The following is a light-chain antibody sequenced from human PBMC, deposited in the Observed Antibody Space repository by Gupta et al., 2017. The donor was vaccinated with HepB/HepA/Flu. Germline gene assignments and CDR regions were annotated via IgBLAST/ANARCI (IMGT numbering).Light chain of an antibody. CDR2: DAS. J-gene: IGKJ4*01. V-gene: IGKV3-11*01. CDR1: QSVSSY. CDR3: QQRSSWPLT. Sequence: EIVLTQSQATLSWSPGERATLSCRASQSVSSYFAWYQKKPGQAPRLLINDASNRATGIPARFSGSGSGTDFTLTISSLEPEDFAVYYCQQRSSWPLTFGGGTKVEIK.